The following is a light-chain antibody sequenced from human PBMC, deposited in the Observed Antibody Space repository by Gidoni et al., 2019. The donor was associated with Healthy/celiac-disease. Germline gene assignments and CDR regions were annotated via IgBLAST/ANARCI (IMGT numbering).Light chain of an antibody. J-gene: IGKJ1*01. CDR2: YAS. CDR1: QSIGSS. CDR3: HQSNSLPWT. V-gene: IGKV6-21*01. Sequence: VLTPSPDFQSVTPKEKVTITCRASQSIGSSLHWYQQKPGQAPKLLIKYASNSFTGVPSRFSGSGSGTEFTLTINSLEAEDAATYYCHQSNSLPWTFGQGTKVEIK.